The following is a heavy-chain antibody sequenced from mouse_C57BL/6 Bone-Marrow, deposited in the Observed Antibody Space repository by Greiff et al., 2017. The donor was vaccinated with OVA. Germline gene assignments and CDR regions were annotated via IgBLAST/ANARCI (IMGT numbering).Heavy chain of an antibody. Sequence: VQLQQSGAELVRPGSSVKLSCKASGYTFTSYWMDWVKQRPGQGLEWIGNIYPSDSETHYNQKFKDKATLTVDKSSSTAYMQLSSLTSEDSAVYYCAISVATNDYWGQGTTLTVSS. CDR2: IYPSDSET. J-gene: IGHJ2*01. CDR1: GYTFTSYW. V-gene: IGHV1-61*01. D-gene: IGHD1-1*01. CDR3: AISVATNDY.